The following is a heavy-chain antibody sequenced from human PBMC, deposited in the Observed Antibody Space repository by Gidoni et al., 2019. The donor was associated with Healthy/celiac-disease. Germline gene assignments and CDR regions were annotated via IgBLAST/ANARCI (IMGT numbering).Heavy chain of an antibody. V-gene: IGHV3-64*01. CDR2: ISSNGGST. CDR3: ARVRSYGDYAVDY. CDR1: GFPFISYA. Sequence: EVQLVESGGGLVQPGGSMRLSCAASGFPFISYAMHWVRQAPGKGLEYVSAISSNGGSTYYANSVKGRFTISRDNSKNTLYLQMGSLRAEDMAVYYCARVRSYGDYAVDYWGQGTLVTVSS. D-gene: IGHD4-17*01. J-gene: IGHJ4*02.